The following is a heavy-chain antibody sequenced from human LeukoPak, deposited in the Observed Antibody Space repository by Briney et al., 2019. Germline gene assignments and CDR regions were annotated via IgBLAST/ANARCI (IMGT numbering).Heavy chain of an antibody. CDR1: GGSFSGYY. CDR2: INHSGST. V-gene: IGHV4-34*01. D-gene: IGHD3-22*01. Sequence: KPSKTLSLTCAVYGGSFSGYYWSWIRQPPGKGLEWIGEINHSGSTNYNPSLKSRVTISVDTSKNQFSLKLSSVTAADTAVYYCAEIQSSGYPTEGWGQGTLVTVSS. CDR3: AEIQSSGYPTEG. J-gene: IGHJ4*02.